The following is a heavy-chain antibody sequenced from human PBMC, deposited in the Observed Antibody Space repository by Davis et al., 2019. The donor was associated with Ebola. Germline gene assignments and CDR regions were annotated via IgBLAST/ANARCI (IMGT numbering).Heavy chain of an antibody. D-gene: IGHD2-2*01. Sequence: ASVKVSCKASGYTFTGYYMHWVRQAPGQGLEWMGWINPNSGGTNYAQKFQGRVTMTRDTSISTAYMELSRLRSDDTAVYYCARSSSTSWPYYYYMDVWGKGTTVTVSS. V-gene: IGHV1-2*02. CDR1: GYTFTGYY. CDR2: INPNSGGT. CDR3: ARSSSTSWPYYYYMDV. J-gene: IGHJ6*03.